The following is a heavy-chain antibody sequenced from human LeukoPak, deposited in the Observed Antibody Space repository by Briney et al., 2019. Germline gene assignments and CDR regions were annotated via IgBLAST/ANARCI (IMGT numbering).Heavy chain of an antibody. D-gene: IGHD3-3*01. V-gene: IGHV4-34*01. Sequence: SETLSLTCAVYGGSFSGYYWSWIRQPPGKGLECIGEIHHSGSTNYNPSLKSRVTLSVDTSKNQFSLKLSSVTAADTAVYYCARGRDFWSGYHVDYWGQVTLVTVAS. CDR2: IHHSGST. CDR3: ARGRDFWSGYHVDY. CDR1: GGSFSGYY. J-gene: IGHJ4*02.